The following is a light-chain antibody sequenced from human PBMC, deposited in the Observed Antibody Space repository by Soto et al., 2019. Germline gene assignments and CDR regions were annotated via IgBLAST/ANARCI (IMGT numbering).Light chain of an antibody. CDR2: LAS. CDR1: QSLLHSNGYNY. Sequence: DIVMTQSPLSLPVTPGEPASISCRSSQSLLHSNGYNYLDWYLQKPGQSTQLLIYLASHRASGVPERCSGSGSVTDYTLKSSRVEAEDVGVYYCMQSLQTQYTFGQGTKLE. V-gene: IGKV2-28*01. CDR3: MQSLQTQYT. J-gene: IGKJ2*01.